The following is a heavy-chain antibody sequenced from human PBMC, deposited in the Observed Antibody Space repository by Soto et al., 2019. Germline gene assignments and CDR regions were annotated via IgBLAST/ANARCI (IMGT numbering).Heavy chain of an antibody. CDR1: GFTFSSYA. Sequence: GGSLRLPCAASGFTFSSYAMSWVRQAPGKGLEWVSAISGSGGSTYYADSVKGRFTISRDNSKNTLYLQMNSLRAEDTAVYYCAKDLEDYDSSGYYLFAEYFQHWGQGTLVTVSS. D-gene: IGHD3-22*01. V-gene: IGHV3-23*01. CDR2: ISGSGGST. J-gene: IGHJ1*01. CDR3: AKDLEDYDSSGYYLFAEYFQH.